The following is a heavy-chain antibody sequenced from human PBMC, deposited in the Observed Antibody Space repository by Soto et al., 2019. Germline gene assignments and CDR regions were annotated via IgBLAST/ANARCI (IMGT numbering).Heavy chain of an antibody. J-gene: IGHJ5*02. CDR3: SRGRSRDGYNRAPFDP. CDR1: GFTFADYG. V-gene: IGHV3-49*03. Sequence: GGSLRLSCTTSGFTFADYGMSWFRQAPGKGLEWVGFIRSKAHGGTIEYAASVKGRFTISRDDSKSIAYLQMDSLNTEDTAMYYCSRGRSRDGYNRAPFDPWGQGPLVTVSS. CDR2: IRSKAHGGTI. D-gene: IGHD5-12*01.